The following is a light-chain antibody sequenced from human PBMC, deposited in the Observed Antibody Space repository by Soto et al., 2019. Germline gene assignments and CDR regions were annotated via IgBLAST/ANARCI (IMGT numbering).Light chain of an antibody. CDR3: QRYNDWPPWT. J-gene: IGKJ1*01. CDR1: QNVGTS. CDR2: GAS. Sequence: IVMTQSPATLSVSPGERAALFCRASQNVGTSLAWYQQIPGQPPRLLIHGASIRATGVPARFTGSGSGTEFTLTISGLQSEDLAVYYCQRYNDWPPWTFGQGTKVDI. V-gene: IGKV3-15*01.